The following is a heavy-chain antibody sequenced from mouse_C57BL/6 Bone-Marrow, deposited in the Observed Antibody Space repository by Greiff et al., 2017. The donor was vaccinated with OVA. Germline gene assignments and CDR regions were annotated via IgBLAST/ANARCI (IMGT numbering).Heavy chain of an antibody. V-gene: IGHV2-2*01. D-gene: IGHD2-4*01. CDR2: LWSGGST. CDR1: GFSLTSYG. CDR3: ARICYDYDAFDY. Sequence: QVQLKESGPGLVQPSQSLSITCTVSGFSLTSYGVHWVRQSPGKGLEWLGVLWSGGSTDYNAAFISRLSISKDNSKSQVFFKMNSLQADDTAIYSCARICYDYDAFDYWGQGTTLTVSS. J-gene: IGHJ2*01.